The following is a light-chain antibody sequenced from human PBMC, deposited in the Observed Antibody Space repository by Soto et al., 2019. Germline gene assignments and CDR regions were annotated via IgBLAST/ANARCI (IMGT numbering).Light chain of an antibody. CDR1: QPISNW. J-gene: IGKJ1*01. CDR3: QLHSSDSPWT. Sequence: IQMTQSPSTLSASIGDRVTITCRASQPISNWLAWYQQKPGKAPKLLIYNASTLESGVPSRFSGSESGTEVSPTISSLQHDDVVTNYCQLHSSDSPWTFGQGTKVDIK. V-gene: IGKV1-5*03. CDR2: NAS.